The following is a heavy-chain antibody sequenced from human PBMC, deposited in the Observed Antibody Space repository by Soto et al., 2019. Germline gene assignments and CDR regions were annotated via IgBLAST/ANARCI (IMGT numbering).Heavy chain of an antibody. CDR2: INHSGST. Sequence: LSLTCAVYGGSFSGYYWSWIRQPPGKGLEWIGEINHSGSTNYNPSLKSRVTISVDTSKNQFSLKLSSVTAADTAVYYCARSIAARPTDYWGQGTLVTVSS. CDR1: GGSFSGYY. CDR3: ARSIAARPTDY. D-gene: IGHD6-6*01. J-gene: IGHJ4*02. V-gene: IGHV4-34*01.